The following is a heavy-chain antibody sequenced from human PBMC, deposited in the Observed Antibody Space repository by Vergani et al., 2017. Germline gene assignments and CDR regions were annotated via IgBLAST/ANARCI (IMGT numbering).Heavy chain of an antibody. Sequence: EVQLLESGGGLVQPGGSLRLSCAASGFTFSSFAMSWVRKVPGKGLEWVSGISGRGGNTYYANSVKGRFTISRDNSKNTLYLQMNSLRADDTAVYYCAKGVYCSSTSCYEGRGYYYGMGVWGQGTTVTFSS. D-gene: IGHD2-2*01. J-gene: IGHJ6*02. V-gene: IGHV3-23*01. CDR2: ISGRGGNT. CDR1: GFTFSSFA. CDR3: AKGVYCSSTSCYEGRGYYYGMGV.